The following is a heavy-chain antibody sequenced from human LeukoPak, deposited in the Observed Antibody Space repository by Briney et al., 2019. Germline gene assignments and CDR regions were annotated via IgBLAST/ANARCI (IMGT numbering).Heavy chain of an antibody. V-gene: IGHV3-33*01. CDR3: ARAGGYYDILTGSDY. Sequence: PGRSLRLSCAASGFTFSSYGMHWVRQAPGKGLEWVAVIWYDGSNKYYADSAKGRFTISRDNSKNTLYLQMNSLRAEDTAVYYCARAGGYYDILTGSDYWGQGTLVTVSS. D-gene: IGHD3-9*01. J-gene: IGHJ4*02. CDR2: IWYDGSNK. CDR1: GFTFSSYG.